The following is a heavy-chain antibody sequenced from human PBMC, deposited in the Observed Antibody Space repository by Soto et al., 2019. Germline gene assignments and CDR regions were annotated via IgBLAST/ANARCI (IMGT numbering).Heavy chain of an antibody. J-gene: IGHJ6*02. CDR2: IFSTDGK. CDR3: SHMSGSELFGMDG. Sequence: QITLKESGPALLKPTQTLTLTCAFSGFSLSTSGVGVGWVRQAPGKGLEWLALIFSTDGKRYSPSLMSRLTISTDTFKNRGVVTMCNIAPVDTGTYYCSHMSGSELFGMDGWGHGTTVAVSS. D-gene: IGHD3-10*01. CDR1: GFSLSTSGVG. V-gene: IGHV2-5*01.